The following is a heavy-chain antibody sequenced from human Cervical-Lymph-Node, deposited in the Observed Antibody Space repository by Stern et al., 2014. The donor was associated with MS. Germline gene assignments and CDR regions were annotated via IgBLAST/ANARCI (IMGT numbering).Heavy chain of an antibody. CDR2: IYPGYSET. V-gene: IGHV5-51*01. J-gene: IGHJ5*02. Sequence: EVQLVESGAEVKKPGESLRISCQGSGYGFSTYWIAWVRQTPGKGLEWMANIYPGYSETRYNPSVQGRVPIPADKSITTAYLQLSSLKASDSAIYYCARHGGANGNHEAHNWFDPWGQGTLVTVSS. CDR1: GYGFSTYW. D-gene: IGHD1-14*01. CDR3: ARHGGANGNHEAHNWFDP.